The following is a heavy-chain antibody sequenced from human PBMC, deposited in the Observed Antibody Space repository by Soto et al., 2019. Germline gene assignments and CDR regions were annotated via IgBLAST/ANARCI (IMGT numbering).Heavy chain of an antibody. J-gene: IGHJ4*02. CDR3: ATSVGYCSGGSCYHFDY. CDR2: IIPILGIA. CDR1: GGTFSSYT. D-gene: IGHD2-15*01. V-gene: IGHV1-69*02. Sequence: QVQLVQSGAEVKKPGSSVKVSCKASGGTFSSYTISWVRQAPGQGLEWMGRIIPILGIANYAQKFQGRVTITADKSMSTAYMELSSLRSEDTAVYYCATSVGYCSGGSCYHFDYWGQGTLVTVSS.